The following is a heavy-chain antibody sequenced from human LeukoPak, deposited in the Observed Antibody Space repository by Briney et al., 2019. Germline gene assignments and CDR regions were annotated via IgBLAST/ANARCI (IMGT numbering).Heavy chain of an antibody. J-gene: IGHJ2*01. CDR3: ARGRTVTNDFDL. CDR2: FNPSGSNT. CDR1: GYTFDVYY. D-gene: IGHD4-17*01. V-gene: IGHV1-46*02. Sequence: ASVKVSCKASGYTFDVYYIHWVRQAPGQGLEWMGIFNPSGSNTNYAQRFQGRVTLTRDTSTTTVYMDLSGLRPEDTAVYYCARGRTVTNDFDLWGRGTPLTVSS.